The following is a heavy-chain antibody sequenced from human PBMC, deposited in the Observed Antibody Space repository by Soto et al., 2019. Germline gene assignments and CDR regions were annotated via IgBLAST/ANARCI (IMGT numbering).Heavy chain of an antibody. D-gene: IGHD1-20*01. CDR3: ARGRYNWNQGAFDI. V-gene: IGHV4-30-4*01. Sequence: SETLSLTCTVSGGSISSNDYYGSWIRQPPGKGLEWIGYIYYSGSTYYNPSLKSRVTISADTSKTQFSLKLTSVTAADTAVYYCARGRYNWNQGAFDIWGQGTVVTVSS. CDR1: GGSISSNDYY. CDR2: IYYSGST. J-gene: IGHJ3*02.